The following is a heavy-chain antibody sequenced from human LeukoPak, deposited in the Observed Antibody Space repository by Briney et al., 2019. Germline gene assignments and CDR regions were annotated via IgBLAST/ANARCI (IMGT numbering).Heavy chain of an antibody. CDR3: ARDFTVGAPKRAFDI. CDR2: IYNSEST. Sequence: SETLSLTCTVSGGSISSYYWSWIRQPPGKGLEWIGFIYNSESTNYNPSLRSRVTISLDTSKNQFSLRLTSVTAADTAVYYCARDFTVGAPKRAFDIWGQGTMVTVST. D-gene: IGHD1-26*01. J-gene: IGHJ3*02. V-gene: IGHV4-59*01. CDR1: GGSISSYY.